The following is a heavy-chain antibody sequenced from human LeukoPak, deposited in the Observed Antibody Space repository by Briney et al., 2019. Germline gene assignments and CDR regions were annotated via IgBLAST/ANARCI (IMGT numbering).Heavy chain of an antibody. D-gene: IGHD6-19*01. J-gene: IGHJ4*02. Sequence: GGSLRLSRAASGFTFSSYGMHWVRQAPGKGLEWVAFIQYDGSNKYYADSVRGQFTISRDNSKNTLSLQMNSLRAEDTAVYYCAKDRNSVAGTRGLDYWGQGTLVTVSS. CDR2: IQYDGSNK. CDR1: GFTFSSYG. V-gene: IGHV3-30*02. CDR3: AKDRNSVAGTRGLDY.